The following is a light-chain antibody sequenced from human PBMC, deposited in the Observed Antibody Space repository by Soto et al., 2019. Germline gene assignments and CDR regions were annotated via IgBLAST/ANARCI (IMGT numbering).Light chain of an antibody. CDR3: HQRSDWPPT. CDR2: DAS. V-gene: IGKV3-11*01. J-gene: IGKJ4*01. Sequence: EIVLTQSTATLYLSPGERVTLSCRASKSLSSYLAWYPQKPGQAPRLLIYDASNRANVIPARFSGGGTGTDFTLTIISREPKDFAVYYCHQRSDWPPTFCGGTKGEIK. CDR1: KSLSSY.